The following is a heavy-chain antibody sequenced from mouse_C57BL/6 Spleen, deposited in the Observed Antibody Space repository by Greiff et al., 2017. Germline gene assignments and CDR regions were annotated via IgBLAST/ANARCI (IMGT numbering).Heavy chain of an antibody. CDR2: IDPSDSYT. Sequence: QVQLQQPGAELVMPGASVKLSCKASGYTFTSYWMHWVKQRPGQGLEWIGEIDPSDSYTNYNQKFKGKSTLTVDKSSSTAYMQLSSLTSEDSAVYYCARERELGRRDYFGYWGQGTTLTVSS. CDR3: ARERELGRRDYFGY. D-gene: IGHD4-1*01. V-gene: IGHV1-69*01. CDR1: GYTFTSYW. J-gene: IGHJ2*01.